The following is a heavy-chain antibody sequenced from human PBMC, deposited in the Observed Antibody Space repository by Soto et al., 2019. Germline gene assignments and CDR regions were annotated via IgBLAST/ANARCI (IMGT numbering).Heavy chain of an antibody. D-gene: IGHD3-9*01. V-gene: IGHV4-61*01. Sequence: SETLSLTCTVSGGSISSGSYYWSWLRQPPGKGLEWIAYIYYRGSTNFNPSLKSRVSISVDTSKNQFSLKPSSVTAADTAVYYCARGYDILNSWGQGTLVTVSS. J-gene: IGHJ5*02. CDR3: ARGYDILNS. CDR2: IYYRGST. CDR1: GGSISSGSYY.